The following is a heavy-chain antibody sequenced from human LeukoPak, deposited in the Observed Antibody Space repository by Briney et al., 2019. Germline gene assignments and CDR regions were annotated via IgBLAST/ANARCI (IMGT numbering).Heavy chain of an antibody. CDR1: GYTFTGYY. CDR3: ARARFRVLRYFDWLVRFDP. V-gene: IGHV1-2*02. D-gene: IGHD3-9*01. J-gene: IGHJ5*02. CDR2: INPNSGGT. Sequence: ASVKVSCKASGYTFTGYYMHWVRQAPGQGLEWMGWINPNSGGTNYAQKFQGRVTMTRVTSISTAYMELSRLRSDDTAVYYCARARFRVLRYFDWLVRFDPWGQGTLVTVSS.